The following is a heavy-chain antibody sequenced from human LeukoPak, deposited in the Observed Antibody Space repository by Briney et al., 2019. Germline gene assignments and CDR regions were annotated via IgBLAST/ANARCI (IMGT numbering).Heavy chain of an antibody. J-gene: IGHJ4*02. CDR1: GFTFSSYW. CDR2: INSDGSST. V-gene: IGHV3-74*01. Sequence: GGSLRLSCAASGFTFSSYWMHWVRQAPGKGLVWVSRINSDGSSTSYADSVKGRFTISRDNSENTLYLQMNSLRAEDTAVYYCAKKGVQVGATGYFDYWGQGTLVTVSS. CDR3: AKKGVQVGATGYFDY. D-gene: IGHD1-26*01.